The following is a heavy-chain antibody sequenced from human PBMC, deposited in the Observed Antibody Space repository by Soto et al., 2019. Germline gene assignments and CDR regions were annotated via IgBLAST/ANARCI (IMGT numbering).Heavy chain of an antibody. D-gene: IGHD3-22*01. CDR1: GGTFSSYA. CDR2: IIPIFGTA. V-gene: IGHV1-69*13. J-gene: IGHJ3*02. Sequence: ASVKVSCKASGGTFSSYAISWVRQAPGQGLEWMGGIIPIFGTANYAQKFQGRVTITADESTSTAYMELSSLRSEDTAVYYCAREPTYYYDSTGNAFDIWGQGTMVTVSS. CDR3: AREPTYYYDSTGNAFDI.